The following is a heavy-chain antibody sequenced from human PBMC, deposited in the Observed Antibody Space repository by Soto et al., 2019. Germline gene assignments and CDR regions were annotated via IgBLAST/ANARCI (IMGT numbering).Heavy chain of an antibody. J-gene: IGHJ6*02. CDR2: ISSSSSYI. D-gene: IGHD6-6*01. CDR1: GFTFSSYS. V-gene: IGHV3-21*01. Sequence: GVSLRLSCAASGFTFSSYSMNWVRQAPGKGLEWVSSISSSSSYIYYADSVKGRFTISRDNAKNSLYLQMNSLGAEDTAVYYCAXALGAARPYYYYYGMDVWGQGTTVTVSS. CDR3: AXALGAARPYYYYYGMDV.